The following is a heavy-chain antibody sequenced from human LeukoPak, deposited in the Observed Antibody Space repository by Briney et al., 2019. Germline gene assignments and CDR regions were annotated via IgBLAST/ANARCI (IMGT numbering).Heavy chain of an antibody. V-gene: IGHV3-7*01. J-gene: IGHJ4*02. CDR3: ARAERWLQLYFDY. Sequence: GGSLRLSCAASGFTFSSYWMSWVRQAPGKGLEWVANIKQDGSEKYYVDSVKGRFTISRDNAKNSLYLQMSSLRAEDTAVYYCARAERWLQLYFDYWGQGTLVTVSS. CDR2: IKQDGSEK. CDR1: GFTFSSYW. D-gene: IGHD5-24*01.